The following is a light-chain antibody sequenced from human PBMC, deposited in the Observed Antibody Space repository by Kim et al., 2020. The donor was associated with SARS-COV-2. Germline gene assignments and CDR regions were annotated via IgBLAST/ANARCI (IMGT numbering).Light chain of an antibody. V-gene: IGKV3-20*01. Sequence: SPGASATLSCRASQSISHTYLAWYQHKPGRAPRLLIYAASSRATGIPDRFSGSGSGTDFTLTISRLEPESFAVYYCQQYATAPLTFGQGTRLEIK. CDR3: QQYATAPLT. J-gene: IGKJ5*01. CDR1: QSISHTY. CDR2: AAS.